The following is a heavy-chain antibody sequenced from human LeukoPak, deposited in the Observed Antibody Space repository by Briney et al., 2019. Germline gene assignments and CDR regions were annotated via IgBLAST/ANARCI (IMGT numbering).Heavy chain of an antibody. Sequence: GASVKVSCKASGYTFTSYAMHWVRQAPGQRLEWMGWINAGNGNTKYSQKFQGRVTITRDTSASTAYMELSSLRSEDTAVYYCARESGDYYGMDVWGQGTTVTVSS. D-gene: IGHD3-10*01. V-gene: IGHV1-3*01. J-gene: IGHJ6*02. CDR3: ARESGDYYGMDV. CDR1: GYTFTSYA. CDR2: INAGNGNT.